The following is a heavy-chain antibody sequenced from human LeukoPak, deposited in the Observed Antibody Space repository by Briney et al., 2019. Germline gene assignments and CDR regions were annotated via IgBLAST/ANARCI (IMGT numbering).Heavy chain of an antibody. Sequence: PSETLSLTCAVYGGSFSGYYWSWIRQPPGKGLEWIGEINHSGSTNYNPSLKSRVTISVDTSKNQFSLKLSSVTAADTAVYYCARIPVRGVIRLKYFDYWGQGTLVTVSS. CDR1: GGSFSGYY. J-gene: IGHJ4*02. V-gene: IGHV4-34*01. D-gene: IGHD3-10*01. CDR3: ARIPVRGVIRLKYFDY. CDR2: INHSGST.